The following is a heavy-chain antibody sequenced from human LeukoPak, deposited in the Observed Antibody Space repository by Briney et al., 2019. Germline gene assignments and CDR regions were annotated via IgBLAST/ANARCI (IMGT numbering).Heavy chain of an antibody. V-gene: IGHV1-2*02. J-gene: IGHJ4*02. CDR2: INPNSGCT. CDR3: ARVGDSSGYSGH. Sequence: SVKVSCKASGYTFTGYYIHWVRQAPGPGLEWMGWINPNSGCTNYAQKFQGRVTMTSDTSISTAYMELSRLRSDDTAVYYCARVGDSSGYSGHWGQGTLVTVSS. CDR1: GYTFTGYY. D-gene: IGHD3-22*01.